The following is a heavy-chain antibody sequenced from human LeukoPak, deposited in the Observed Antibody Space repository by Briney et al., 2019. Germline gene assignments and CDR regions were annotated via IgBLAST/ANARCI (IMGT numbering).Heavy chain of an antibody. CDR2: INHSGST. J-gene: IGHJ6*02. V-gene: IGHV4-34*01. CDR3: ARDRRYYDTSGTVYYDAMDV. D-gene: IGHD3-22*01. Sequence: PSETLSLTCAVYGGSFSGYYWSWIRQPPGKGLEWIGEINHSGSTNYNPSLKSRVTISVDTSKNHFSLKLSSVTAADTAVYYCARDRRYYDTSGTVYYDAMDVWGQGTTVTVSS. CDR1: GGSFSGYY.